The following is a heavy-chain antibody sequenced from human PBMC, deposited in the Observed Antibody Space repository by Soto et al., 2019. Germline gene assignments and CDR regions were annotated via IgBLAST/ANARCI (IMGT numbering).Heavy chain of an antibody. CDR1: GFTFSTYW. CDR2: INSGGSTT. D-gene: IGHD5-12*01. Sequence: PGGSLRLSCAASGFTFSTYWMHWVRQAPGKGLVWVSRINSGGSTTTYADSVKGRFTISRDNARNTLYLQMDSLRGEDTAVYYYATVATGSYNLFDPWGQGTLVTVSS. V-gene: IGHV3-74*01. J-gene: IGHJ5*02. CDR3: ATVATGSYNLFDP.